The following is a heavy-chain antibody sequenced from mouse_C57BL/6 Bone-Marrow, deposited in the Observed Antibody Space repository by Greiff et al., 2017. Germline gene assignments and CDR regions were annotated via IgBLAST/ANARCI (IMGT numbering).Heavy chain of an antibody. V-gene: IGHV1-50*01. Sequence: VQLQQSGAELVKPGASVKLSCKASGYTFTSYWMQWVKQRPGQGLEWIGEIDPSDSSTNYNQKFKGKATLTVDTSSSTAYMQLSSLTSEDSAVYYCARSTGYVDYFDYWGQGTTLTVSS. CDR3: ARSTGYVDYFDY. CDR2: IDPSDSST. CDR1: GYTFTSYW. J-gene: IGHJ2*01. D-gene: IGHD3-2*02.